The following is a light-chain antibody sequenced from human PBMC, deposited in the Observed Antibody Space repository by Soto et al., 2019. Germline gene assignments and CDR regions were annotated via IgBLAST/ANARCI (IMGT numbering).Light chain of an antibody. Sequence: EIVMTQSPATLSVSPGESATLSCRASQSIGITVAWYQQKPGQAPRLLMYGPSTRVTGIPARFSGSGSGTEFTLTISSLQSEDFATYYCQQYNNWLRGTFGQGTKLEIK. CDR1: QSIGIT. CDR2: GPS. CDR3: QQYNNWLRGT. J-gene: IGKJ2*02. V-gene: IGKV3-15*01.